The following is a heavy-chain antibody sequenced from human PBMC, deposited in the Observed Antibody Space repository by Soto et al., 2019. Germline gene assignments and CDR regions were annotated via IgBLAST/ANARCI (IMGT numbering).Heavy chain of an antibody. J-gene: IGHJ4*02. CDR2: ISYDGSNK. D-gene: IGHD4-17*01. Sequence: GGSLRLSCAASGFTFSSYGMHWVRQAPGKGLEWVAVISYDGSNKYYADSVKGRFTISRDNSKNTLYLQMNSLRAEDTAVYYCAKDPNTEYGDHTDYWGQGTLVTVSS. V-gene: IGHV3-30*18. CDR1: GFTFSSYG. CDR3: AKDPNTEYGDHTDY.